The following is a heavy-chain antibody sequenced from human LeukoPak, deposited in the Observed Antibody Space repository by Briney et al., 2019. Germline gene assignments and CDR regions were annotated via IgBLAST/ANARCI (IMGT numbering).Heavy chain of an antibody. D-gene: IGHD4-23*01. CDR2: ISSSGSTI. CDR1: GFTFSSYE. V-gene: IGHV3-48*03. CDR3: ARFDYGGNSGSFDY. J-gene: IGHJ4*02. Sequence: GGSLRLSCAASGFTFSSYEMNWVRQPPGKGREGVSYISSSGSTIHYADSVKGRFTISRDNAKNSLYLQMNSLRAEDTAVYYCARFDYGGNSGSFDYWGQGTLVTVSS.